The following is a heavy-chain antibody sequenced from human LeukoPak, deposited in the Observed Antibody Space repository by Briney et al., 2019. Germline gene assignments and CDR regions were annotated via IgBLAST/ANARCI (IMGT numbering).Heavy chain of an antibody. V-gene: IGHV3-66*01. CDR1: GFTVSSNY. Sequence: GGSLRLSCAASGFTVSSNYMSWVRQAPGKGLELVSVIYSGGSTYYADSVKGRFTISRDNSKNTLYLQMNSLRAEDTAVYYCARTVAVAETDYWGQGTLVTVSS. CDR3: ARTVAVAETDY. J-gene: IGHJ4*02. CDR2: IYSGGST. D-gene: IGHD6-19*01.